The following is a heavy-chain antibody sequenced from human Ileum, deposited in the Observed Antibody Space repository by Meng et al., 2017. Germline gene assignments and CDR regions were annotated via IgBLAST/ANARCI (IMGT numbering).Heavy chain of an antibody. CDR2: ISQESGRT. Sequence: QGQLPASGPGLVKPSGTLPLTCVASGDSISSRDWWSWVRQPPGKGLEWIGEISQESGRTNYNPSLKSRVTISLDKSKNQFSLNLNSVTAADTAVYYCVRNEGYSLGDWGQGTLVTVSS. V-gene: IGHV4-4*02. D-gene: IGHD2-21*01. CDR3: VRNEGYSLGD. CDR1: GDSISSRDW. J-gene: IGHJ4*02.